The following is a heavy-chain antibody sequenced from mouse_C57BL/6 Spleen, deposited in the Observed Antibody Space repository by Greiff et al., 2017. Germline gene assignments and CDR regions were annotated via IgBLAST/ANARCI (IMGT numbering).Heavy chain of an antibody. D-gene: IGHD3-2*02. CDR1: GFTFTDYY. V-gene: IGHV7-3*01. J-gene: IGHJ4*01. CDR3: ARSEAFYAMDY. Sequence: EVHLVESGGGLVQPGGSLSLSCAASGFTFTDYYMSWVRQPPGKALEWLGFIRNKANGYTTEYSASVKGRFTISRDNSQSILYLQMNALRAEDSATYYCARSEAFYAMDYCGQGTSVTVSS. CDR2: IRNKANGYTT.